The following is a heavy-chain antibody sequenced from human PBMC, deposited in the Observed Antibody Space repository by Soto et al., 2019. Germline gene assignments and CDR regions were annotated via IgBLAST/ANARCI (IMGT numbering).Heavy chain of an antibody. D-gene: IGHD3-10*01. V-gene: IGHV3-30*18. CDR2: ISYDGSNK. CDR1: GFTFSSYG. CDR3: AKTYYYGSGSYVNGMDV. J-gene: IGHJ6*02. Sequence: QVQLVESGGGVVQPGRSLRLSCAASGFTFSSYGMHWVRQAPGKGLEWVAVISYDGSNKYYADSVKGRFTISRDNSXNXXNLRRNSLRAVDTSVYYCAKTYYYGSGSYVNGMDVWGQGTTVSVSS.